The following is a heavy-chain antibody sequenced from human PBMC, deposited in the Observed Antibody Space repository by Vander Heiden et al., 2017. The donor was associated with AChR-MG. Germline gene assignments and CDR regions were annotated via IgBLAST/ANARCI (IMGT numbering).Heavy chain of an antibody. CDR1: GFTFRSYT. V-gene: IGHV3-21*06. Sequence: EVRLVESGGGLVKPGGSLRVSCEASGFTFRSYTMDWVRQAPGKGLEWVSLISGSSANIYYADSVKGRFTVSRDNVKNSLLLQMSNLRVDDSAVYFCARVKSYSQDFGELGYWGQGTLVSVSS. CDR3: ARVKSYSQDFGELGY. CDR2: ISGSSANI. J-gene: IGHJ4*02. D-gene: IGHD3-10*01.